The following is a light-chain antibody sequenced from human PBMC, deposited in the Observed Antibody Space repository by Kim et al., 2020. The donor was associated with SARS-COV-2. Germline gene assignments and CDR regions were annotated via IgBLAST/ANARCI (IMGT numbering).Light chain of an antibody. J-gene: IGKJ2*01. CDR2: GAS. CDR1: QSVNSN. CDR3: QQYNWGYT. V-gene: IGKV3-15*01. Sequence: EIVMTQSPATLSVSPGERATLSCRASQSVNSNLAWYQQKPGQAPRLLIYGASTRATGIPARFSGSGSGTEFTLTISSLQSEDFAVYYCQQYNWGYTFGQGTKLEI.